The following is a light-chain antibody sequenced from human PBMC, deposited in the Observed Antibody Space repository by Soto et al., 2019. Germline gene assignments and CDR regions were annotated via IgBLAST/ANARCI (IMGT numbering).Light chain of an antibody. CDR3: QQYYSYPWT. J-gene: IGKJ1*01. CDR1: QSINTL. Sequence: DIQMTQSPSTLSASVGDRVAITCRASQSINTLLAWYQQKPGKAPKLLIYKASSLESGVPSRFSGSGSGTEFTLTISSLQPDYFATYYCQQYYSYPWTFGQGTKVEIK. CDR2: KAS. V-gene: IGKV1-5*03.